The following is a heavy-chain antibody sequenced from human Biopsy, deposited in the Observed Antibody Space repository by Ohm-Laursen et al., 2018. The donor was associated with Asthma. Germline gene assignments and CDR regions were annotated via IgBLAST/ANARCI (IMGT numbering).Heavy chain of an antibody. D-gene: IGHD2/OR15-2a*01. Sequence: ASVKVSCNASGVALSGYTFEWVRQARGLGLEWIAWIVFASGATNYAQNFQGRLTVTRDMSAGSVSMELRGLSSTDTAVYYCAAGRTSLQGESHIWGQGTLVSVSS. CDR3: AAGRTSLQGESHI. CDR1: GVALSGYT. J-gene: IGHJ4*01. V-gene: IGHV1-58*01. CDR2: IVFASGAT.